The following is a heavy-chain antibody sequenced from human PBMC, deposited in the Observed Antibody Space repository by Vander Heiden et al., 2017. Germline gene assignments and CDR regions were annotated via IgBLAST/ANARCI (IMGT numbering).Heavy chain of an antibody. J-gene: IGHJ4*02. Sequence: EVQLVESGGGLVQPGRSLRLSCAASGFSLDDYAMHWVRQAPGKGLEWVSSISWKSGSIAYADSVKGRFTISRDNAKNSLYLQMNSLRAEDTALYYCAKRRDSSGWGFDYWGQGTLVTVSS. D-gene: IGHD3-22*01. V-gene: IGHV3-9*01. CDR3: AKRRDSSGWGFDY. CDR2: ISWKSGSI. CDR1: GFSLDDYA.